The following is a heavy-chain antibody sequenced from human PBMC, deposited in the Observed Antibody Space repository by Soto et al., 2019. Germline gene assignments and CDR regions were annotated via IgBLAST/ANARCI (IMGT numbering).Heavy chain of an antibody. CDR3: AKGRGQNWNFAY. V-gene: IGHV3-23*01. D-gene: IGHD1-1*01. Sequence: EVQLLESGGGSVQPGGSLRLSCAASGFTFSSYAMHWVRRPPGKGLEWVSSICGSGGTAYYAAAVKGRFSISSDSLVNTLYLQMNSLRAEDTAVYYCAKGRGQNWNFAYSGPGTRVTVS. CDR2: ICGSGGTA. J-gene: IGHJ4*02. CDR1: GFTFSSYA.